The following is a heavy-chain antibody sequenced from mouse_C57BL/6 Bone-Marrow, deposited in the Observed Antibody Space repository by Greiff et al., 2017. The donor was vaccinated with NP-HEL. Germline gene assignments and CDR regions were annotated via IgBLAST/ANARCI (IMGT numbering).Heavy chain of an antibody. D-gene: IGHD1-1*01. CDR2: ISSGSSTI. J-gene: IGHJ2*01. CDR3: ARGLLRYFDY. V-gene: IGHV5-17*01. CDR1: GFTFSDYG. Sequence: EVNVVESGGGLVKPGGSLKLSCAASGFTFSDYGMHWVRQAPEKGLEWVAYISSGSSTIYYVDTVKGRFTISRDNAKNTLFLQMTSLRSEDTAMYYCARGLLRYFDYWGQGTTLTVSS.